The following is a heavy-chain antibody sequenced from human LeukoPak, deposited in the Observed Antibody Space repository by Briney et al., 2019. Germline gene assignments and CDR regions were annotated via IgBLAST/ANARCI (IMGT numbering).Heavy chain of an antibody. Sequence: PGGSLRLSCAASGFTFSSYGMHWVRQAPGKGLEWVAVISYDGSNKYYADSVKGRFTISRDNSKNTLYLQMNSLRAEDTAVYYCAKDRERRFDYWGQGTLVTVSS. J-gene: IGHJ4*02. V-gene: IGHV3-30*18. CDR2: ISYDGSNK. CDR3: AKDRERRFDY. CDR1: GFTFSSYG. D-gene: IGHD1-1*01.